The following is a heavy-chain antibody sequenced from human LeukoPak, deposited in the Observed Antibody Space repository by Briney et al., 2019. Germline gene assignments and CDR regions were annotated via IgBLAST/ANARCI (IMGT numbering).Heavy chain of an antibody. V-gene: IGHV3-21*03. Sequence: PGGSLRLSCAASGFTFSSYSMNWVRQAPGKGLEWVSSISSSSSYIYYADSVKGRFTISRDNAKNSLYLQMNSLRAEDTAVYYCTTDTVPRITIFGVVIRGDYWGQGTLVTVSS. CDR2: ISSSSSYI. CDR1: GFTFSSYS. D-gene: IGHD3-3*01. J-gene: IGHJ4*02. CDR3: TTDTVPRITIFGVVIRGDY.